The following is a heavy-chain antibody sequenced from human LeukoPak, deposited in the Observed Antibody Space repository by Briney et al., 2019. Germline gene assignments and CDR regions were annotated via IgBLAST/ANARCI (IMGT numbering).Heavy chain of an antibody. V-gene: IGHV1-58*02. CDR3: ATPGVHYDPSGYYPFQH. Sequence: GASVKVSCKASGFTFTSSAMQWVRQARGQRLEWIGWIVVGSGNTNYAQKFQERVTITRDMSTSTAYMELSSLRSEDTAVYYCATPGVHYDPSGYYPFQHWGQGTLVTVSS. D-gene: IGHD3-22*01. J-gene: IGHJ1*01. CDR2: IVVGSGNT. CDR1: GFTFTSSA.